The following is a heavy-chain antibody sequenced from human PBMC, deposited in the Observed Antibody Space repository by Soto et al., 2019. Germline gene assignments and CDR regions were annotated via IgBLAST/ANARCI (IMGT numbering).Heavy chain of an antibody. Sequence: LRLSCAASRFTFSTYEMHWVRQAPGKGLEWVSCISSSGSTVYYADSVKGRFTISRDNTRNSLYLQMNSLRDEDTALYYCVRYCTTTLCNGVATRTFDYWGQGTLVTVSS. J-gene: IGHJ4*02. CDR1: RFTFSTYE. CDR2: ISSSGSTV. V-gene: IGHV3-48*03. CDR3: VRYCTTTLCNGVATRTFDY. D-gene: IGHD5-12*01.